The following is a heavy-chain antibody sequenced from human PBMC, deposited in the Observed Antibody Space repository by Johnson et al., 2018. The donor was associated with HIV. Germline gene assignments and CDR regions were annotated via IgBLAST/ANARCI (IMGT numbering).Heavy chain of an antibody. CDR2: ISWDGGST. Sequence: VLLVESGGVVVQPGGSLSLSCSASGFTFDDYAMHWVRQAPGKGLVWVSLISWDGGSTYYADSVKGRFTISSDNSKNTLYLKRNSLRAEDTAVYYCAKALRITMVQVYHRGGDAFDIWGQGTMVTVSS. D-gene: IGHD3-10*01. V-gene: IGHV3-43D*04. J-gene: IGHJ3*02. CDR1: GFTFDDYA. CDR3: AKALRITMVQVYHRGGDAFDI.